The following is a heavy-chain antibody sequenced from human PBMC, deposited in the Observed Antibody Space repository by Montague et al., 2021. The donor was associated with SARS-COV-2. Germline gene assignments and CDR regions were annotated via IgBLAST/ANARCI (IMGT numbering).Heavy chain of an antibody. J-gene: IGHJ6*02. V-gene: IGHV4-34*01. CDR2: INHSGRT. D-gene: IGHD3-10*01. Sequence: SETLSLTCAVYGGSFSAYYWNWIRQPPGKGLEWIGDINHSGRTNXNPSLKSRVTVSLDTSKNQFSLKLRSVTAADTAVYYCARAVRGVIILSPYYAMDVWGQGTSVTVSS. CDR3: ARAVRGVIILSPYYAMDV. CDR1: GGSFSAYY.